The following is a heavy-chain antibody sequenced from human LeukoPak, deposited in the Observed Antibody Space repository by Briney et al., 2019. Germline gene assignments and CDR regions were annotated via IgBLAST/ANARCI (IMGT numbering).Heavy chain of an antibody. CDR3: ARDGPGYGSGGYGVWFDP. D-gene: IGHD6-19*01. J-gene: IGHJ5*02. CDR1: GYSISSGYY. V-gene: IGHV4-38-2*02. CDR2: IYHGGRT. Sequence: SETLSLTCAVSGYSISSGYYWGWIRQPPGKGLEWIGSIYHGGRTYYNPSLKSRVTMAIDTSNNHLSLELRSVTAADTAVYYCARDGPGYGSGGYGVWFDPWGQGTLVTVSS.